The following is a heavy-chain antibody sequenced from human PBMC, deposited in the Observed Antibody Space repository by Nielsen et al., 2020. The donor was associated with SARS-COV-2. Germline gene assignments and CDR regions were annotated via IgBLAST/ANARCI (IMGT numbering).Heavy chain of an antibody. Sequence: GESLKISCEVSGFAFRYYVMHWVRQAPGKGLEWVAVISDDGNNGSYADSVKGRFTISRDNSKNTLSLQMNSLRPEDTAVYYCARVKGYKNAYGYYFDYWGQGTLVTVSS. D-gene: IGHD3-10*01. CDR2: ISDDGNNG. V-gene: IGHV3-30-3*01. CDR3: ARVKGYKNAYGYYFDY. J-gene: IGHJ4*02. CDR1: GFAFRYYV.